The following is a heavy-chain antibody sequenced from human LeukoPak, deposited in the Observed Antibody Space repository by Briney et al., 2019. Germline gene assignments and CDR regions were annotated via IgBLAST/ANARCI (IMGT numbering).Heavy chain of an antibody. J-gene: IGHJ4*02. D-gene: IGHD6-19*01. V-gene: IGHV1-18*01. CDR2: ISAYNGNT. Sequence: GASVKVSCKASGYTFTSYGISWVRQAPGQGLEWMGWISAYNGNTNYAQKLQGRVTMTTDTSTSTAHMELRSLRSDDTAVYYCAREGYSSGWTLDYWGQGTLVTVSS. CDR3: AREGYSSGWTLDY. CDR1: GYTFTSYG.